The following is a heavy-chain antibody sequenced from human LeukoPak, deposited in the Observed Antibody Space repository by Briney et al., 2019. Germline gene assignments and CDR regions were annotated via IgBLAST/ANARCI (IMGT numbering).Heavy chain of an antibody. D-gene: IGHD2-2*01. V-gene: IGHV4-38-2*01. J-gene: IGHJ5*02. CDR1: GYSISSGYY. Sequence: PSVTLSLTCAVSGYSISSGYYWGWIRQPPGKGLEWIGSIYHSGSTYYNPSLKSRVTISVDTSKNQFSLKLSSVTAADTAVYYCASQGYCSSTSCYGSWWFDPWGQGTLVTVSS. CDR3: ASQGYCSSTSCYGSWWFDP. CDR2: IYHSGST.